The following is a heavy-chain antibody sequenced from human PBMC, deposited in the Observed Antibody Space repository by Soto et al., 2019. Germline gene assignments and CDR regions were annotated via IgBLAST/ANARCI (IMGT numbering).Heavy chain of an antibody. V-gene: IGHV4-59*01. CDR1: GDSISSYY. D-gene: IGHD3-22*01. Sequence: QVQLQESGPGLVKPSETLSLTCAVSGDSISSYYCMWIRQPPGKGLESIGYLYYGRSANYNPSLQSRVTSSVDTSTNHCSLTLSSMTAADTAVYYCALRSMAVVPEYWGQGTLVTVSS. CDR3: ALRSMAVVPEY. J-gene: IGHJ4*02. CDR2: LYYGRSA.